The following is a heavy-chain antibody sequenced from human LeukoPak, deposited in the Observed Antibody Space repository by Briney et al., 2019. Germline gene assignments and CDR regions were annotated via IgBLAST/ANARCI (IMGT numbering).Heavy chain of an antibody. CDR2: ISYGRST. J-gene: IGHJ4*02. V-gene: IGHV4-59*08. CDR1: GGSVSSYY. CDR3: ARHSRAYSSSAGTYEY. D-gene: IGHD6-6*01. Sequence: PWETLALTCTVSGGSVSSYYWSWIRQPPGKGLEWIAYISYGRSTNYNPSLKSRVTISVDTSNNQFSLKVSSMTAADTAVCYCARHSRAYSSSAGTYEYWGQGTRDRVSS.